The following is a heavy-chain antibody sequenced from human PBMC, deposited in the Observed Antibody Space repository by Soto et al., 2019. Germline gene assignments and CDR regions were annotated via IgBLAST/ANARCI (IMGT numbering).Heavy chain of an antibody. V-gene: IGHV3-15*01. Sequence: PGGSLRLSCAASGFVFSDGWMTWVRQAPGKGLEWVGRIKTKRDGETTDYAAPVKGRFTISRDDSENTLHLQMNSLKTEDTAVYYCSNLYFDYWGQGILVTVSS. CDR1: GFVFSDGW. CDR2: IKTKRDGETT. CDR3: SNLYFDY. J-gene: IGHJ4*02.